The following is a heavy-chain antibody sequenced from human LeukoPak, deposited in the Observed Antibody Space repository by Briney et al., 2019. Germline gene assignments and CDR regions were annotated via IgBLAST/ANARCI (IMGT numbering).Heavy chain of an antibody. J-gene: IGHJ4*02. CDR1: GGSISSYY. D-gene: IGHD2-2*01. CDR2: IYYSGST. CDR3: ARGDCSSTICYSPMDV. V-gene: IGHV4-59*08. Sequence: SETLSLTCTVSGGSISSYYWSWIRQPPGKGLEWIGYIYYSGSTNYNPSLKSRVTISVDTSNNQFSLKVSSVTAADTAVYYCARGDCSSTICYSPMDVWGQGTLVTVSS.